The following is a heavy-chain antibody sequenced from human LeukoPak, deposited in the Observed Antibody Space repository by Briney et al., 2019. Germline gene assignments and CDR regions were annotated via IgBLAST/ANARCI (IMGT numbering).Heavy chain of an antibody. CDR2: INHSGST. CDR1: GGSFSGYY. CDR3: ASPSSGWKYYFDY. V-gene: IGHV4-34*01. D-gene: IGHD6-19*01. J-gene: IGHJ4*02. Sequence: SETLSLTCAVYGGSFSGYYWSWIRQPPGKGLEWIGEINHSGSTNYNPSLKSRVTISVDTSKNQFSLKLSSVTAADTAVYYCASPSSGWKYYFDYWGQGTLVTVSS.